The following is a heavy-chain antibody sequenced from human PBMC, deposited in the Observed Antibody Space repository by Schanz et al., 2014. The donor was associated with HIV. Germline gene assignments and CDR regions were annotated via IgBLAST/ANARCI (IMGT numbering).Heavy chain of an antibody. J-gene: IGHJ6*02. D-gene: IGHD3-10*01. CDR2: ITGSGVST. CDR1: GFTFRSYA. Sequence: EVQLLESGGGLVQPGGSLRLTWAASGFTFRSYAMTWVRQAPGKGLDWVSGITGSGVSTYYADSVKGRFTISRDNSKNTLYLQMNSLRVEDTAIYYCAKIRGTRGAYDGMDVWGQGTTVTVSS. CDR3: AKIRGTRGAYDGMDV. V-gene: IGHV3-23*01.